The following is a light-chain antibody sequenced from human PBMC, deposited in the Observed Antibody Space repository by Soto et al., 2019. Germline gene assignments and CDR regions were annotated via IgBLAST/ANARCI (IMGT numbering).Light chain of an antibody. V-gene: IGLV1-40*01. CDR3: QSYDSSLSGSYV. Sequence: QSVLTQPPSVSGAPGQRVTISCTGSSSNIGAGYDVHWYQQLPGTAPKLLIYGNSNRPSGVPDRFSCSKSGTSASLAITGLQAEDDADYYCQSYDSSLSGSYVFGAGTKLTVL. J-gene: IGLJ1*01. CDR2: GNS. CDR1: SSNIGAGYD.